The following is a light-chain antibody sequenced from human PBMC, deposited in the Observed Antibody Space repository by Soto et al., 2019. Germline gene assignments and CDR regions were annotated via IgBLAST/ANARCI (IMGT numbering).Light chain of an antibody. CDR1: QSVSSN. CDR2: GAS. J-gene: IGKJ5*01. CDR3: QQRSNWPIT. Sequence: EIVMTQSPATLSVSPGERARFSCRASQSVSSNLAWYQQKPGQAPRLLIYGASIRATGIPARFSGSGSGTDFTLTISSLEPEDFAVYYCQQRSNWPITFGQGTRLEIK. V-gene: IGKV3-11*01.